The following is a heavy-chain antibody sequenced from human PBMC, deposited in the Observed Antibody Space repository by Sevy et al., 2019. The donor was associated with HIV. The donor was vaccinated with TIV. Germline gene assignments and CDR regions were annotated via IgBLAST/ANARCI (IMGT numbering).Heavy chain of an antibody. CDR3: AGERGYYDSSGYYYDAFDI. Sequence: SETLSLTCTVSGGSISSYYWSWIRQPPGKGLEWIGYIYYSGSTNYNPSLKSRVTISVDTSKNQFSLKLSSVTAADTAVYYCAGERGYYDSSGYYYDAFDIWGQGTMVTVSS. D-gene: IGHD3-22*01. CDR1: GGSISSYY. V-gene: IGHV4-59*01. CDR2: IYYSGST. J-gene: IGHJ3*02.